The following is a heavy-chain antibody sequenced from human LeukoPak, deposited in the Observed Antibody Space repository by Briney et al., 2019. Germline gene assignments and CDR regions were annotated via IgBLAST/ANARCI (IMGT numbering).Heavy chain of an antibody. J-gene: IGHJ6*02. D-gene: IGHD4-11*01. Sequence: GSLRLSCAASGFTFSSYAMSWVRQAPGKGLEWVSAISGSGDATYYADSVKGRFTISRDNSKNTLYLQMNSLRAEDTAVYYCARAPHYSNYGPYYYGMDVWGQGTTVTVSS. V-gene: IGHV3-23*01. CDR3: ARAPHYSNYGPYYYGMDV. CDR1: GFTFSSYA. CDR2: ISGSGDAT.